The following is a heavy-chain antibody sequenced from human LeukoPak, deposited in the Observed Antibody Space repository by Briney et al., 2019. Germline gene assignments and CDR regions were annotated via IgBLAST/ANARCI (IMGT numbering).Heavy chain of an antibody. CDR3: ARGISPDY. J-gene: IGHJ4*02. CDR1: GGSISSYY. Sequence: SETLSLTCTVSGGSISSYYWSWIRQPPGKGLEWIGYIYYSGSTNYNPSLKSRVTISVDTSKNQFSLKLSSVTAADTAVYYCARGISPDYWGQGTRVTVSS. CDR2: IYYSGST. V-gene: IGHV4-59*01. D-gene: IGHD3-3*02.